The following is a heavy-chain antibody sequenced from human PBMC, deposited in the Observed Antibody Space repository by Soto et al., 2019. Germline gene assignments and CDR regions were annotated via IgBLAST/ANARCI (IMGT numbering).Heavy chain of an antibody. J-gene: IGHJ6*04. V-gene: IGHV4-34*01. CDR1: GGSFSGYY. CDR3: AREQQLATMDV. Sequence: SETLSLTCAVYGGSFSGYYWSWIRQPPGKGLEWIGEINHSGSTNYNPSLKSRVTISVDTSKDQFSLKLSSVTAADTAVYYCAREQQLATMDVWGKGTTVTVSS. D-gene: IGHD6-13*01. CDR2: INHSGST.